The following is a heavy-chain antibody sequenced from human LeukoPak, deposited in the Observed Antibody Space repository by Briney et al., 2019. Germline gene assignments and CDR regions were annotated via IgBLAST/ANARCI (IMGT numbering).Heavy chain of an antibody. V-gene: IGHV1-69*06. CDR3: ARDYGGSSPFDY. J-gene: IGHJ4*02. D-gene: IGHD4-23*01. CDR1: GGTFSSYA. Sequence: SVKVSCKASGGTFSSYAISWVRQAPGQGLEWMGGIIPIFGTANYAQKFQGRVTITADKSTSTAYMELSSLRSEDTAVYYCARDYGGSSPFDYWGQGTLVTVSS. CDR2: IIPIFGTA.